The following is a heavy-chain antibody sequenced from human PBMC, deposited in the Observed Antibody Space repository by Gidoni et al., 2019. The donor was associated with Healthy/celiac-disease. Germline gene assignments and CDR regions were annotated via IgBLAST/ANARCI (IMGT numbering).Heavy chain of an antibody. CDR3: ARIGYSSSF. Sequence: EVQRVESGGGLVKPEGSLRLSCAAYGFTCSSYSMNWVRQAPGKGMEWVSSIISSSSYIYYADSVKCRFTISRDNAKNSLYLQMNSLRAEDTAVYYCARIGYSSSFWGQGTLVTVSS. CDR2: IISSSSYI. CDR1: GFTCSSYS. V-gene: IGHV3-21*01. D-gene: IGHD6-6*01. J-gene: IGHJ4*02.